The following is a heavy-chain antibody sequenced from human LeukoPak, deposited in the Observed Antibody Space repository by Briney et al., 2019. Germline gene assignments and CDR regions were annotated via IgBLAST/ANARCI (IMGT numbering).Heavy chain of an antibody. CDR1: GGTFSSYA. Sequence: SVNVSCKASGGTFSSYAISWVRQAPGQGLEWMGGIIPIFGTANYAQKFQGRVTITADESTSTAYMELSSLRSEDTAVYYCASAYYDSSGYYLVDYWGQGTLVTVSS. J-gene: IGHJ4*02. CDR3: ASAYYDSSGYYLVDY. D-gene: IGHD3-22*01. V-gene: IGHV1-69*13. CDR2: IIPIFGTA.